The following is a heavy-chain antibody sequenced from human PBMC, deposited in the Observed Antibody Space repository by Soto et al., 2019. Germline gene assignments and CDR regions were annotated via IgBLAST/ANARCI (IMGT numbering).Heavy chain of an antibody. D-gene: IGHD4-4*01. J-gene: IGHJ6*02. V-gene: IGHV1-69*12. Sequence: QVQLVQSGAEMKEPGSSVKVSCKTCGGTFSSSAISWLRQAPGQGLEWMGGIIPLFRTPDYAQKFQGRVTIAADESTSTAYMELSSLRSDDTAVYYCARDNVRLQLGGNYYYIVDDWGQGTTITVSS. CDR1: GGTFSSSA. CDR3: ARDNVRLQLGGNYYYIVDD. CDR2: IIPLFRTP.